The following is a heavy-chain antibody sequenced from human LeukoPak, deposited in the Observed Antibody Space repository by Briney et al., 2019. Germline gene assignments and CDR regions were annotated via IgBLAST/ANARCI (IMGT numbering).Heavy chain of an antibody. CDR3: ARAHGVY. J-gene: IGHJ4*02. Sequence: PGGSLRLSCAASGLTVSNNYMSWVRQAPGKGLEWVSVIYSSGSTYYADSVKGRFTISRDNSKNTLYLQMNSLRAEDTAVYYCARAHGVYWGQGTLVTVSS. CDR2: IYSSGST. V-gene: IGHV3-53*01. CDR1: GLTVSNNY. D-gene: IGHD3-10*01.